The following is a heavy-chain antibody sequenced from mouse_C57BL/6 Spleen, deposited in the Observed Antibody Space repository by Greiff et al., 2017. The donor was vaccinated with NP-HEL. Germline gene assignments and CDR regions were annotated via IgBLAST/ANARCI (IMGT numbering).Heavy chain of an antibody. D-gene: IGHD1-1*01. V-gene: IGHV1-64*01. CDR1: GYTFTSYW. J-gene: IGHJ4*01. Sequence: QVQLKQPGAELVKPGASVKLSCKASGYTFTSYWMHWVKQRPGQGLEWIGMIHPNSGSTNYNEKFKSKATLTVDKSSSTAYMQLSSLTSEDSAVYYCGGSSYERTGAYAMDYWGQGTSVTVSS. CDR3: GGSSYERTGAYAMDY. CDR2: IHPNSGST.